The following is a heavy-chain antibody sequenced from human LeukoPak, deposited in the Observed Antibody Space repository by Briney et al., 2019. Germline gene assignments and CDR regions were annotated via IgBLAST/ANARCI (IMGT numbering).Heavy chain of an antibody. Sequence: GGSLRLSCAASGFTFSSYAMSWVRQAPGKGLEWVSAISGSGGSTYYADSVKGRFTISRDNSKNTLYLQMNSPRAEDTAVYYCAKDSHDSSGYYYLRFDPWGQGTLVTVSS. CDR2: ISGSGGST. J-gene: IGHJ5*02. CDR3: AKDSHDSSGYYYLRFDP. CDR1: GFTFSSYA. V-gene: IGHV3-23*01. D-gene: IGHD3-22*01.